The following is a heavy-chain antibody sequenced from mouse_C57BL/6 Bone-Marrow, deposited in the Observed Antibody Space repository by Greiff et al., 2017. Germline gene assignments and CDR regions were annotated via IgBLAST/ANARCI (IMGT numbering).Heavy chain of an antibody. J-gene: IGHJ4*01. D-gene: IGHD4-1*01. Sequence: EVHLVESGGGLVQSGRSLRLSCATSGFTFSDFYMEWVRQAPGKGLEWIAASRNKANDYTTAYSASVKGRFIVSRDTSQSILYLQMNALRAEDTAIYYCARELNWDGAMDYWGQGTSVTVSS. CDR2: SRNKANDYTT. CDR3: ARELNWDGAMDY. V-gene: IGHV7-1*01. CDR1: GFTFSDFY.